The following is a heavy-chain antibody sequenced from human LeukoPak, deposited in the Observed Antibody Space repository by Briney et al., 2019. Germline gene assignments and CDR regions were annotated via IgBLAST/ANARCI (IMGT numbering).Heavy chain of an antibody. D-gene: IGHD1-26*01. V-gene: IGHV1-8*01. J-gene: IGHJ3*02. CDR1: GYTFTSYD. CDR3: ARVESGSYYDAFDI. Sequence: GASVKVSCKASGYTFTSYDINWVRQATGQGLEWMGWMNPNSGNTGYAQKFQDRVTMTRNTSISTAYMELSSLRSEDTAVYYCARVESGSYYDAFDIWGQGTMVTVSS. CDR2: MNPNSGNT.